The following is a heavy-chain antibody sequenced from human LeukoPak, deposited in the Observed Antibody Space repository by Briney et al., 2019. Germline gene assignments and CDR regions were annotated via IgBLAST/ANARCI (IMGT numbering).Heavy chain of an antibody. CDR3: ARISGRITIFGVVIPPLYFDY. CDR2: IIPIFGTA. Sequence: SVKVSCKASGGTFSSYAISWVRQAPGQGLEWMGGIIPIFGTANYAQKLQGRVTMTTDTSTSTAYMELRSLRSDDTAVYYCARISGRITIFGVVIPPLYFDYWGQGTLVTVSS. V-gene: IGHV1-69*05. J-gene: IGHJ4*02. CDR1: GGTFSSYA. D-gene: IGHD3-3*01.